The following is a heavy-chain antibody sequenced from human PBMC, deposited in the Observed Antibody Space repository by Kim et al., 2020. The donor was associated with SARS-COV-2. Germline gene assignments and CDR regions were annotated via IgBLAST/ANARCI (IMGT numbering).Heavy chain of an antibody. J-gene: IGHJ6*02. D-gene: IGHD4-17*01. Sequence: KSRVTISVDTSKNQFSLKLSSVTAADTAVYYCARVRRSGTTLRYYYGMDVWGQGTTVTVSS. CDR3: ARVRRSGTTLRYYYGMDV. V-gene: IGHV4-34*01.